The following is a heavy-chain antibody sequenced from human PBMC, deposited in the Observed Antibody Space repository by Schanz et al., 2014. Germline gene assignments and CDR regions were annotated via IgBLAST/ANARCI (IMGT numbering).Heavy chain of an antibody. D-gene: IGHD2-15*01. J-gene: IGHJ4*02. V-gene: IGHV3-30*03. Sequence: VRLVESGGGLVQPGGSLRLSCEASGFDFNSYSMNWVRQVPGKGLEWVAVISYDGSNKYYADSVKGRFTISRDNSKNTLYLQMNTLRAEDTAVYYCARDRGYCSGGSCLTFDYWGQGTLXTVSS. CDR1: GFDFNSYS. CDR2: ISYDGSNK. CDR3: ARDRGYCSGGSCLTFDY.